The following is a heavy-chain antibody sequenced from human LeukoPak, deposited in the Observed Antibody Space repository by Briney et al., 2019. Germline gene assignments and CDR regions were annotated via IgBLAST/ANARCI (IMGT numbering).Heavy chain of an antibody. J-gene: IGHJ4*02. V-gene: IGHV3-30*14. Sequence: GGSLRLSCAASGFTFSSYAMHWVRQAPGKGLEWVAVISYDGSNKYYADSVKGRFTISRDNSKNTLYLQMNSLRPEDTAVYYCARVGYSSGWFRQWGQGTLVTVSS. D-gene: IGHD6-19*01. CDR1: GFTFSSYA. CDR3: ARVGYSSGWFRQ. CDR2: ISYDGSNK.